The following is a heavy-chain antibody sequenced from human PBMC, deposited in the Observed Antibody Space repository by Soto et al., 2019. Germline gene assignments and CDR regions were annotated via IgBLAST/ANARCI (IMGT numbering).Heavy chain of an antibody. CDR2: IYTDGTP. CDR3: ADTRGTDYFDY. J-gene: IGHJ4*02. D-gene: IGHD3-10*01. V-gene: IGHV3-66*01. Sequence: GGSLRLSCAASGFTVSNNYMSWVRQAPGKGLEWVSVIYTDGTPYYADTVNGRFTISRDISKNTLYLQMNSLRVEDTAMYYCADTRGTDYFDYWGQGTLVTVSS. CDR1: GFTVSNNY.